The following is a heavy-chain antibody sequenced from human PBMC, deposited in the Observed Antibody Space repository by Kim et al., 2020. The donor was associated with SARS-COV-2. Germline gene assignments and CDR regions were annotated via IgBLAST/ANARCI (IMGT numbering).Heavy chain of an antibody. CDR2: YSGST. V-gene: IGHV4-39*01. CDR3: ARGPSDY. J-gene: IGHJ4*02. Sequence: YSGSTYYNPSLKSRVTISVDTSKNQFSLKLSSVTAADTAVYYCARGPSDYWGQGTLVTVSS.